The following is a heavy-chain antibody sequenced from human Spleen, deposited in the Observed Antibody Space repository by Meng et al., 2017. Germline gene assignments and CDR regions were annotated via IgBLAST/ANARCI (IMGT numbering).Heavy chain of an antibody. CDR2: ISTYNGNT. CDR1: GYTFTSHG. D-gene: IGHD3-16*01. Sequence: ASVKVSCKASGYTFTSHGISWVRQAPGQGLEWMGWISTYNGNTNYAQKLQGRVTMTTDTSTSTAYMELRSLRSDDTAVYYCARDFFGGDNSDYWGQGTLVTGSS. CDR3: ARDFFGGDNSDY. V-gene: IGHV1-18*01. J-gene: IGHJ4*02.